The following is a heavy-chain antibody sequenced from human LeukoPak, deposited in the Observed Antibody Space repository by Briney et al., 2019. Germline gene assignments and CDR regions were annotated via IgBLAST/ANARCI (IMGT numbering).Heavy chain of an antibody. CDR1: GFTFSSYG. V-gene: IGHV3-30*03. Sequence: GRSLRLSCAASGFTFSSYGMRWVRQAPGKGLEWVAVISYDGSNKYYADSVKGRFTISRDNSKNTLYLQMNSLRAEDTAVYYCMSSGWSFDAFDIWGQGTMVTVSS. D-gene: IGHD6-19*01. CDR3: MSSGWSFDAFDI. CDR2: ISYDGSNK. J-gene: IGHJ3*02.